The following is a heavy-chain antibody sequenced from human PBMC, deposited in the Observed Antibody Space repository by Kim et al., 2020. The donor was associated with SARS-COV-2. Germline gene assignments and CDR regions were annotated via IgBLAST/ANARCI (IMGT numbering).Heavy chain of an antibody. V-gene: IGHV1-3*01. J-gene: IGHJ5*02. Sequence: ASVKVSCKASGYTFTSYAMHWVRQAPGQRLEWMGWINAGNGNTKYSQKFQGRVTITRDTSASTAYMELSSLRSEDTAVYYCARDGKMGYSYGWSWFDPWGQGTLVTVSS. CDR2: INAGNGNT. CDR1: GYTFTSYA. CDR3: ARDGKMGYSYGWSWFDP. D-gene: IGHD5-18*01.